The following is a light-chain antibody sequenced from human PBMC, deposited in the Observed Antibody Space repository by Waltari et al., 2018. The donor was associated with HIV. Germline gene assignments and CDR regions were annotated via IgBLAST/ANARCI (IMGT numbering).Light chain of an antibody. CDR2: DDS. CDR3: QVWDTTSDWI. V-gene: IGLV3-21*02. Sequence: SYLLTQPPSVSVAPGQTATITCGGNIIENYSVPWYQQKPGQAPLLVMYDDSDRTSGIPERFSGSNSGNMASLTISRVEAGDEAEYYCQVWDTTSDWIFGGGTKLTVL. J-gene: IGLJ2*01. CDR1: IIENYS.